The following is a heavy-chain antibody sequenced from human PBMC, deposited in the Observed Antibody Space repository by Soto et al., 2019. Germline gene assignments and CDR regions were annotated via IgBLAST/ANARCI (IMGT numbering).Heavy chain of an antibody. Sequence: SETLSLTCTVSGGSISSGGYYWTWIRQHPGKGLEWIGYIYYSGTTYYNPSLKSRLTISVDASKNQFSLKLSSVTAADTAVYYCARGDYYDRSGPTYWGQGTLVTVSS. J-gene: IGHJ4*02. CDR2: IYYSGTT. D-gene: IGHD3-22*01. V-gene: IGHV4-31*03. CDR1: GGSISSGGYY. CDR3: ARGDYYDRSGPTY.